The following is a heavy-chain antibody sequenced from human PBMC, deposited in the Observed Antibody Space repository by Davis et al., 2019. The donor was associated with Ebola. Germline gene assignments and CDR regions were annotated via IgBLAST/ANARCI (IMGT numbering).Heavy chain of an antibody. CDR3: AHRRGSFISDNYNWFDP. V-gene: IGHV2-5*02. CDR2: IYWDDDK. Sequence: SGPTLVKPTQTLTLTCTFSGFSLSTSGVGVGWIRQPPGKALEWLALIYWDDDKRYSPSLKSRLTITKDTSKNQVVLTMTNMDPVDTATYYCAHRRGSFISDNYNWFDPWGQGTLVTVSS. D-gene: IGHD1-1*01. J-gene: IGHJ5*02. CDR1: GFSLSTSGVG.